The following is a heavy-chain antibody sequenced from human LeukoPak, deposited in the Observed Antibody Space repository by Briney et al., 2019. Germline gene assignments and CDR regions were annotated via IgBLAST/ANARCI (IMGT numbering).Heavy chain of an antibody. D-gene: IGHD5-24*01. CDR2: IQPDGSGA. J-gene: IGHJ4*02. Sequence: PGGSLRLSCVTSGFTFSGYWMSWFRQAPGKGLEWVGNIQPDGSGAYYVDAMRGRFTISRDNAQNSLYLQINSLRAEDTAVYYCAREDDHNTNGCWGQGTLVTVSS. V-gene: IGHV3-7*01. CDR3: AREDDHNTNGC. CDR1: GFTFSGYW.